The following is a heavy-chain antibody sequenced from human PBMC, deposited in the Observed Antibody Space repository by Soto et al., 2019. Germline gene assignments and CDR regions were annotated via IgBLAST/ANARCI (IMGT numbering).Heavy chain of an antibody. V-gene: IGHV4-61*08. Sequence: SETLSLTCAVSGGSISSGGYSWSWIRQPPGKGLEWIGYIYYSGSTNYNPSLKSRVTISVDTSKNQFSLKLSSVTAADTAVYYCARGGDYVWGHYYFDYWGQGTLVTVSS. D-gene: IGHD3-16*01. CDR3: ARGGDYVWGHYYFDY. CDR2: IYYSGST. CDR1: GGSISSGGYS. J-gene: IGHJ4*02.